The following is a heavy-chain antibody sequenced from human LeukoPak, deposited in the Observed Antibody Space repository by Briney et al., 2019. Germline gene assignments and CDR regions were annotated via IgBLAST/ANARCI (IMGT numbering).Heavy chain of an antibody. D-gene: IGHD2-15*01. CDR2: IKSKTDGGTT. V-gene: IGHV3-15*01. CDR3: TTRRSGGSCYSEDAFDI. J-gene: IGHJ3*02. CDR1: GFTFSNAW. Sequence: GGSLRLSCAASGFTFSNAWMSWVRQAPGKGLEWVGRIKSKTDGGTTDYAAPVKGRFTISRDDSKNTLYLQMNSLKTEDTAVYYCTTRRSGGSCYSEDAFDIWGQGTMVTVSS.